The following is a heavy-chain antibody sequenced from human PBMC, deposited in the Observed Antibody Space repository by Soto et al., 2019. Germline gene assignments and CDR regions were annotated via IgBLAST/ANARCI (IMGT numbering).Heavy chain of an antibody. CDR3: ARCCIAAATRPNWFDP. J-gene: IGHJ5*02. CDR2: IYYSGST. CDR1: GGSISSGGYY. Sequence: QVQLQESGPGLVKPSQTLSLTCTVSGGSISSGGYYWSWIRQHPGKGLEWIGYIYYSGSTYYNPSRKSRVTISVDTSKNQFSLKLSSVTAADTAVYYCARCCIAAATRPNWFDPWGQGTLVTVSS. D-gene: IGHD6-13*01. V-gene: IGHV4-31*03.